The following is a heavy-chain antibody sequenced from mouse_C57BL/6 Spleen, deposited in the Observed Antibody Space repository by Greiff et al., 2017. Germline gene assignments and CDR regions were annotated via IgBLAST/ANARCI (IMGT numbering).Heavy chain of an antibody. CDR2: IDPETGGT. V-gene: IGHV1-15*01. CDR1: GYTFTDYE. Sequence: QVQLQQSGAELVRPGASVTLSCKASGYTFTDYEMHWVKQTPVHGLEWIGAIDPETGGTASNQKFKGKAILTADKSSSTAYMELRSLTSEDSAVYYCTRDYGSSYAMDYWGQGTSGTVSS. D-gene: IGHD1-1*01. CDR3: TRDYGSSYAMDY. J-gene: IGHJ4*01.